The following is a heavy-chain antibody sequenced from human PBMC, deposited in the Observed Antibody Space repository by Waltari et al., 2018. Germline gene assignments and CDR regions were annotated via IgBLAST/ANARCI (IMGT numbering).Heavy chain of an antibody. Sequence: EVQLVESGGGLVKPGGSLRLSCAASGFTFSSYSMNWVRQAPGKGLEWVSSISSSSSYIYYADSVKGRFTISRDNAKNSLYLQMNSLRAEDTAVYYCARDDYGSGSYWYFDLWGRGTLVTVSS. V-gene: IGHV3-21*01. D-gene: IGHD3-10*01. CDR1: GFTFSSYS. CDR2: ISSSSSYI. CDR3: ARDDYGSGSYWYFDL. J-gene: IGHJ2*01.